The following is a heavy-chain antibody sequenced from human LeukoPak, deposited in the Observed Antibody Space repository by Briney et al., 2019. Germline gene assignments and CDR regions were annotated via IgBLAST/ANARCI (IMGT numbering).Heavy chain of an antibody. CDR2: IYSGGST. V-gene: IGHV3-66*01. CDR3: ARAGTWYLGLFDY. D-gene: IGHD6-13*01. CDR1: GFTFSSNY. J-gene: IGHJ4*02. Sequence: GGSLRLSCAASGFTFSSNYMSWVRQAPGKGLEWVSVIYSGGSTYYADSVKGRFTISRDNSKNTLYLQMNSLRAEDTAVYYCARAGTWYLGLFDYWGQGTLVTVSS.